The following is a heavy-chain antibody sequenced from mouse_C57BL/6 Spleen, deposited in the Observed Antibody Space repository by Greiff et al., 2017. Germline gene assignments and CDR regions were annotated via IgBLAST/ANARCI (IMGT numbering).Heavy chain of an antibody. CDR3: ARMGYYGSSYGYYAMDY. CDR1: GFSLSTFGMG. CDR2: IWWDDDK. D-gene: IGHD1-1*01. V-gene: IGHV8-8*01. Sequence: QVTLKESGPGILQPSQTLSLTCSFSGFSLSTFGMGVGWIRQPSGKGLEWLAPIWWDDDKYYNPALKSRLTLSKDTSKNQVFLKIANVDTADTATYYCARMGYYGSSYGYYAMDYWGQGTSVTVSS. J-gene: IGHJ4*01.